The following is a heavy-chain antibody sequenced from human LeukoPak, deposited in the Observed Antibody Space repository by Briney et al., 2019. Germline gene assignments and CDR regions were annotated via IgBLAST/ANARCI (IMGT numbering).Heavy chain of an antibody. CDR2: VVGSGAST. D-gene: IGHD4-17*01. Sequence: GGSLRLSCAASGFTFRSYAMSWVRQAQGKGLEWVSAVVGSGASTYYAASVKGRFTISRDNSKNTLHLQMNSLRAEDTAIYHCAKVRVVGDYNWFFDLWGRGALVTVSS. CDR1: GFTFRSYA. V-gene: IGHV3-23*01. CDR3: AKVRVVGDYNWFFDL. J-gene: IGHJ2*01.